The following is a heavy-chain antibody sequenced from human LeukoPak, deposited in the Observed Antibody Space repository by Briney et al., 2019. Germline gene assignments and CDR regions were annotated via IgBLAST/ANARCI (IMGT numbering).Heavy chain of an antibody. CDR1: GGSFSGYY. CDR3: ARGQSNTMVRGVMEPFDY. CDR2: INHSGST. Sequence: SETLSLTCAVYGGSFSGYYWSWIRQPPGKGLEWIGEINHSGSTNYNPSLKSRVTISVDTSKNQFSLKLSSVTAADTAVYYCARGQSNTMVRGVMEPFDYWGQGTLVTVSS. V-gene: IGHV4-34*01. J-gene: IGHJ4*02. D-gene: IGHD3-10*01.